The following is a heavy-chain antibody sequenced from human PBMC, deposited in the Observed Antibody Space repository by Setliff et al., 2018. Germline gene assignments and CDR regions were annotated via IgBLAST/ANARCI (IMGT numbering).Heavy chain of an antibody. D-gene: IGHD4-4*01. J-gene: IGHJ4*02. CDR2: INHSGKT. CDR1: GFTFSRYW. CDR3: ARSYSNSLEY. Sequence: GSLRLSCVASGFTFSRYWMSWVRQAPGKGLEWIGEINHSGKTNHKPSLKSRVTMSVDKSKNQFSLKLNSVTAADTAVYYCARSYSNSLEYWGQGTLVTVSS. V-gene: IGHV4-4*02.